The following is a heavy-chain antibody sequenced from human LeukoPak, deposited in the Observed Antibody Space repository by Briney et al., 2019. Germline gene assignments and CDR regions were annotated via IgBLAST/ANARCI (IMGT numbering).Heavy chain of an antibody. V-gene: IGHV3-7*01. Sequence: GGSLRLSCAASGFTIIGHWMAWLRQAPGKGLGWVADINPDGSERYYVDSVRGRFNISRDNAENSVYMQMNSLGVEDAAVYYCARGIHDNIFGGQGTQVSVSS. CDR3: ARGIHDNIF. J-gene: IGHJ4*02. CDR2: INPDGSER. CDR1: GFTIIGHW. D-gene: IGHD1-1*01.